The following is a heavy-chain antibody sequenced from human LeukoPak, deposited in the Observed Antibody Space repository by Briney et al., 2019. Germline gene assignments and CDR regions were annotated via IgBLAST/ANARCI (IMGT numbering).Heavy chain of an antibody. Sequence: SGGSLRLSCAASGFTFSSYNMNWVRQAPGKGLEWVSHISSGYTTMYYADSVKGRFTISRDNAKNSLYLQMNSLRAEDTAVYYCARDPAQVGATPFFDYWGQGTLVTVSS. CDR3: ARDPAQVGATPFFDY. V-gene: IGHV3-48*01. J-gene: IGHJ4*02. CDR1: GFTFSSYN. CDR2: ISSGYTTM. D-gene: IGHD1-26*01.